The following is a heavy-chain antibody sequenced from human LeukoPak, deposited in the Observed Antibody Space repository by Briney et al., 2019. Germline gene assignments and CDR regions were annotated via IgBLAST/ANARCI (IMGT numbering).Heavy chain of an antibody. V-gene: IGHV4-59*01. CDR2: IYDSGIT. CDR1: GGSISTYY. Sequence: PSETLSLTCTVSGGSISTYYWSWIRQPPGKGLEWIGYIYDSGITNYNPSLKSRVNISVDTSKNQFSPKLRSVTAADTAVYYCARGVFSSGYYYYFDYWGQGTLVTVSS. CDR3: ARGVFSSGYYYYFDY. J-gene: IGHJ4*01. D-gene: IGHD3-22*01.